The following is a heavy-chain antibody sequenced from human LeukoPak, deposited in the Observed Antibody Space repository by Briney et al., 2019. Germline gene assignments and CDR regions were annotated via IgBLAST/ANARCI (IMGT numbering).Heavy chain of an antibody. CDR3: ARGIETDSSSWFYYYYYVDV. CDR2: INPSGGST. D-gene: IGHD6-13*01. V-gene: IGHV1-46*01. Sequence: ASVKVSCKASGYTFTSYYMHWVRQAPGQGLEWMGIINPSGGSTSYAQKFQGRVTMTRDTSTSTVYMELSSLRSEDTAVYYCARGIETDSSSWFYYYYYVDVWGKGTTVTISS. J-gene: IGHJ6*03. CDR1: GYTFTSYY.